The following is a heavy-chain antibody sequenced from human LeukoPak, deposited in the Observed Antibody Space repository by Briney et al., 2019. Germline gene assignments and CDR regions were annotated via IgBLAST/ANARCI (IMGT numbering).Heavy chain of an antibody. CDR1: GYTFTGYY. CDR3: ARVGGGYCSSTSCYTWDY. D-gene: IGHD2-2*02. J-gene: IGHJ4*02. CDR2: INPNSGGT. V-gene: IGHV1-2*02. Sequence: ASVKVSCKASGYTFTGYYMHWVRQAPGQGLEWMGWINPNSGGTNYAQKFQGRVTMTRDTSISTAYMELSRLRYDDTAVYYCARVGGGYCSSTSCYTWDYWGQGTLVTVSS.